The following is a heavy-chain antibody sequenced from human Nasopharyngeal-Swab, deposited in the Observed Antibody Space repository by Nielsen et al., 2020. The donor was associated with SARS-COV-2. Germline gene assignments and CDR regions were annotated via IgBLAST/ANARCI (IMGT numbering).Heavy chain of an antibody. J-gene: IGHJ4*02. Sequence: SETLSLTCTVSGGSISSDNYYWSWIRQPAGKGLEWIGRIYFSGSTNYSPSLKSRVTISVDTSKNQFSLKLSSVTSADTAVYYCARSLVGVSRHFDYWGQGALVTVSS. V-gene: IGHV4-61*10. CDR2: IYFSGST. D-gene: IGHD1-26*01. CDR3: ARSLVGVSRHFDY. CDR1: GGSISSDNYY.